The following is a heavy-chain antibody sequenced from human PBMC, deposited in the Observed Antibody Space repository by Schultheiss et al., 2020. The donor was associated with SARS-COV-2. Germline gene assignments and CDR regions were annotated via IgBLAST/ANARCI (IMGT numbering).Heavy chain of an antibody. CDR3: ATGVGATFSNYYYGMDV. D-gene: IGHD1-26*01. Sequence: SQTLSLTCTVSGGPISSYYWSWIRQPPGQGLEWIGYIYYSGSTNYNPSLKSRVTISVDTSKNQFSLKLSSVTAADTAVYYCATGVGATFSNYYYGMDVWGQGTTVTVSS. CDR1: GGPISSYY. J-gene: IGHJ6*02. V-gene: IGHV4-59*12. CDR2: IYYSGST.